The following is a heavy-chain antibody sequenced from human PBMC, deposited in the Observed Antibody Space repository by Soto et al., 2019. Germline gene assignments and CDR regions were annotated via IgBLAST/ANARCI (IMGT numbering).Heavy chain of an antibody. Sequence: QVQLVQSGAEVKKPGSSVKVSCKASGGTFSSYTISWGRQAPGQGPEWMGRIIPILGIANYAQKFQGRVTITADKSTSTAYMELSSLRSEDTAVYYCASLMSSGYYYGMDVWGQGTTVTVSS. CDR2: IIPILGIA. V-gene: IGHV1-69*02. D-gene: IGHD3-10*01. CDR1: GGTFSSYT. J-gene: IGHJ6*02. CDR3: ASLMSSGYYYGMDV.